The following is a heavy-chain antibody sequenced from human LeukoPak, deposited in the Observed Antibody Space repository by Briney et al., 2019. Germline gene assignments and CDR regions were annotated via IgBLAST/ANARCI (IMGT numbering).Heavy chain of an antibody. Sequence: TSETLSLTCAVYGGAFSGYYWSWIRQPPGKGLEWIGSIYYSGSTYYNPSLKSRVTISVDTSKNQFSLKLSSVTAADTAVYYCARYSSGYRDYFDYWGQGTLVTVSS. CDR1: GGAFSGYY. V-gene: IGHV4-34*01. D-gene: IGHD3-22*01. CDR3: ARYSSGYRDYFDY. J-gene: IGHJ4*02. CDR2: IYYSGST.